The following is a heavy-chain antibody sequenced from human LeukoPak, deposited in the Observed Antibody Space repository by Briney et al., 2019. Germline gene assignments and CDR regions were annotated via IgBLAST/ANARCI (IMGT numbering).Heavy chain of an antibody. CDR2: INHSGST. D-gene: IGHD1-14*01. J-gene: IGHJ4*02. CDR3: ARPSGGTPFKRFDY. V-gene: IGHV4-34*01. CDR1: GGSFSGYY. Sequence: ASETLSFTCAVYGGSFSGYYWSWIRQPPGKGLEWIGEINHSGSTNYNPSLKSRVTISVDTSKNQFSLKLTSVTAADTAVYYCARPSGGTPFKRFDYWGEGTLVTVSS.